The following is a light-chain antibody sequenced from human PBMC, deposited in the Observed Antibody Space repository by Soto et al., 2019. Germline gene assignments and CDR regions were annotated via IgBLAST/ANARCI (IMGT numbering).Light chain of an antibody. CDR3: QQYGGSPPVT. CDR1: QSVSSIY. CDR2: CAS. V-gene: IGKV3-20*01. Sequence: EIVLTQSPGTLSLSPGERATLSCRASQSVSSIYLAWYQQKPGQAPRLLIYCASSRATGIPDRFSGSGSGTDFTLTISRLEPEDFAVYYCQQYGGSPPVTFGGGTKVEIK. J-gene: IGKJ4*01.